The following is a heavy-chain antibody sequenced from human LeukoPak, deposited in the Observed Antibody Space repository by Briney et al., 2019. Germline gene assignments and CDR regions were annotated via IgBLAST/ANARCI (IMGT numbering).Heavy chain of an antibody. D-gene: IGHD3-10*01. V-gene: IGHV3-30*03. J-gene: IGHJ5*02. CDR1: GSTFSSYG. CDR3: ARDFSYGSGSYYNGFDP. Sequence: GGSLRLSCAASGSTFSSYGMHWVHQAPGKGLEWVAVISYDGSNKYYADSVKGRFTISRDNSKNTLYLQMNSLSAEDTAVYYCARDFSYGSGSYYNGFDPWGQGTLVTVSS. CDR2: ISYDGSNK.